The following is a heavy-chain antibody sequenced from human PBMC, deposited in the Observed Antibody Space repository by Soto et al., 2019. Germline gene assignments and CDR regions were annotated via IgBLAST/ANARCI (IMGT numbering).Heavy chain of an antibody. CDR3: ARVRTDWGSTDY. CDR2: INPSGGST. J-gene: IGHJ4*02. D-gene: IGHD7-27*01. Sequence: QVQLVQSGAEVKKPGASVKVSCKASGYTFTSYYMHWVRQAPGQGLEWMGIINPSGGSTSYAQKFQGRVTMTRDTSTSTVYTELSSLRSEDTAVYYCARVRTDWGSTDYWGQGTLVTVSS. V-gene: IGHV1-46*01. CDR1: GYTFTSYY.